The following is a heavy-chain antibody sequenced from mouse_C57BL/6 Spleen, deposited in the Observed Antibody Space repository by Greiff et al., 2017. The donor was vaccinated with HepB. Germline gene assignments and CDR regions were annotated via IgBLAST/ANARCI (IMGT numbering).Heavy chain of an antibody. D-gene: IGHD3-3*01. CDR2: IDPETGGT. Sequence: QVQLKEPGAELVRPGASVTLSCKASGYTFTDYEMHWVKQTPVQGLEWIGDIDPETGGTAYNQKFKGKAILTVDKSSSTAYMRLRSLTSEDSAVYYCTRKGWGVPFDYWGQGTTLTVSS. CDR1: GYTFTDYE. CDR3: TRKGWGVPFDY. J-gene: IGHJ2*01. V-gene: IGHV1-15*01.